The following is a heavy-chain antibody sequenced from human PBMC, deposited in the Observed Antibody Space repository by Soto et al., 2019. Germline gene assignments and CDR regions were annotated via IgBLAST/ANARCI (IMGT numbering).Heavy chain of an antibody. Sequence: QVQLVESGGGVVQPERSLRLSCAVSGFPLSDYGMHWVRQAPGKGLEWVAVIWYDESKKYYADSVKGRFTISRDTSKNTVYLQMNSLRVEDTAVYYCASERGSSYFDYWGQGTLVTVSS. CDR3: ASERGSSYFDY. D-gene: IGHD1-26*01. CDR1: GFPLSDYG. J-gene: IGHJ4*02. CDR2: IWYDESKK. V-gene: IGHV3-33*01.